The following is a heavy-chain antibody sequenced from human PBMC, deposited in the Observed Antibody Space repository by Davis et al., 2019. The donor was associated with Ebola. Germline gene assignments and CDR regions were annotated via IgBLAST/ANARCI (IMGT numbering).Heavy chain of an antibody. CDR3: ARERVRGVIRDYYYYGMDV. CDR1: AYTFTSYY. J-gene: IGHJ6*04. Sequence: AASVQVSCKASAYTFTSYYMHWVRHPPGQALEWMGLINPSGGSTSYAQKFRGRVTMTRDTSTSPVDMALSSLRSEDTAGYYCARERVRGVIRDYYYYGMDVWGKGTTVTVSS. V-gene: IGHV1-46*01. D-gene: IGHD3-10*01. CDR2: INPSGGST.